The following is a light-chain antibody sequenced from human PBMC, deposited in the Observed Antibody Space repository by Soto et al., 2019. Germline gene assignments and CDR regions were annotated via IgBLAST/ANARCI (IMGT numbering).Light chain of an antibody. CDR1: SFNIGGNS. CDR2: DDN. CDR3: GSWDSSLSAYV. J-gene: IGLJ1*01. Sequence: QSVLTQPPSVSTAPGQKVTISCSGSSFNIGGNSGSWYQQLPGTAPKLLIYDDNRRPSGIPDRFSGSKSGTSATLGITGFQTGDEADYYCGSWDSSLSAYVFGTGTKVTVL. V-gene: IGLV1-51*01.